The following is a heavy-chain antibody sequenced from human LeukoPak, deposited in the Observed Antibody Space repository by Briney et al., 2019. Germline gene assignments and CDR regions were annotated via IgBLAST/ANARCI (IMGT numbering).Heavy chain of an antibody. CDR1: GVSISSYY. D-gene: IGHD6-19*01. Sequence: KPSETLSLTCTVSGVSISSYYWSWIRQPPGKGLEWIGYIYTSGSTNYNPSLKSRVTISVDTSKNQFSLKLSSVTAADTAVYYCARGYSSGWYGRLDAFDIWGQGTMVTVSS. CDR3: ARGYSSGWYGRLDAFDI. V-gene: IGHV4-4*09. CDR2: IYTSGST. J-gene: IGHJ3*02.